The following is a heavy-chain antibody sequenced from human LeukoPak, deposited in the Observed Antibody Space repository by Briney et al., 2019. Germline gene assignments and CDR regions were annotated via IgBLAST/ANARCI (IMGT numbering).Heavy chain of an antibody. CDR3: ARVLCCVSSPDY. CDR1: GYTFTRYY. V-gene: IGHV1-2*02. CDR2: INPNSGGT. D-gene: IGHD3-10*02. J-gene: IGHJ4*02. Sequence: ASVKVSCKASGYTFTRYYMHWVRQAPGQGREWMGWINPNSGGTNYGQKFQGRVTMTRETSISTAYVELSRLRSDDTAVYYCARVLCCVSSPDYWGQGTLVTVSS.